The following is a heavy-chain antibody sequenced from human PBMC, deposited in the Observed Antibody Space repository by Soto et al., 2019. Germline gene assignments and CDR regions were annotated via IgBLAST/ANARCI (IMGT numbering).Heavy chain of an antibody. V-gene: IGHV4-59*07. D-gene: IGHD6-13*01. Sequence: SGSMSITFAVSGGTISSYYWIWIRQPPGKGLEWIGYIYYSGSTNYNPSLKSRVTISVDTSKNQFSLKLSSVTAADTAVYYCARGRIAAAGRGGYYYGMDVWGQGTTVTVSS. CDR1: GGTISSYY. CDR2: IYYSGST. J-gene: IGHJ6*02. CDR3: ARGRIAAAGRGGYYYGMDV.